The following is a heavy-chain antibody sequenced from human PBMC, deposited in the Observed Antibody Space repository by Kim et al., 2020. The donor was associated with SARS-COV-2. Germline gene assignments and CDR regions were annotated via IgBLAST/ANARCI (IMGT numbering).Heavy chain of an antibody. D-gene: IGHD6-6*01. CDR2: ISSSSSYI. V-gene: IGHV3-21*01. CDR1: GFTFSSYS. CDR3: ARDHPLAARPGFDY. Sequence: GGSLRLSCAASGFTFSSYSMNWVRQAPGKGLEWVSSISSSSSYIYYADSVKGRFTISRDNAKNSLYLQMNSLRAEDTAVYYCARDHPLAARPGFDYWGQGTLVTVSS. J-gene: IGHJ4*02.